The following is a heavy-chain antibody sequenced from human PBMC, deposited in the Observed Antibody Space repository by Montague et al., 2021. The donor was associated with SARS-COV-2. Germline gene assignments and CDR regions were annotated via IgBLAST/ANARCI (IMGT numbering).Heavy chain of an antibody. CDR1: GVSVRSSYW. CDR3: ARSVAAAGQGSFDI. V-gene: IGHV4/OR15-8*02. D-gene: IGHD6-13*01. J-gene: IGHJ3*02. Sequence: SETLSLTCTVSGVSVRSSYWWGWVRQPPGKGLEWVGEIFESGRTFYNPSLESRATLSMDKSKNQFFLELNSVTAADTAIYYCARSVAAAGQGSFDIWGQGTIVTVSS. CDR2: IFESGRT.